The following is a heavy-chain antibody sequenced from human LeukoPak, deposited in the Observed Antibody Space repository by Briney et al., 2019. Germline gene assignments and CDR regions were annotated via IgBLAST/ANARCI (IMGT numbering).Heavy chain of an antibody. V-gene: IGHV3-7*01. CDR3: ARSVEAGYMDV. D-gene: IGHD3-10*01. CDR2: IKQDGSEK. J-gene: IGHJ6*03. CDR1: GFTFSSYW. Sequence: WGSLRLSCAASGFTFSSYWMSWVRQAPGKALEWVAHIKQDGSEKYYVDSVRGRFTISRDNAKNSLYLQMNSLSAEDTAVYYCARSVEAGYMDVWGKGTTVTISS.